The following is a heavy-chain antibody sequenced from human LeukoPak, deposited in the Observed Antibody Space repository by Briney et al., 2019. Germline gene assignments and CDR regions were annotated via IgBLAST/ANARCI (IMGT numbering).Heavy chain of an antibody. V-gene: IGHV3-23*01. D-gene: IGHD5-18*01. CDR3: AKDPLNTVMVSPTFDY. CDR2: ISGSGDDT. J-gene: IGHJ4*02. CDR1: GFPFSSYA. Sequence: PGGSLRLSCVVSGFPFSSYAMSWVRQVPGKGLEWVSGISGSGDDTYYAASVKGRFTVSRDTSKNTLYLQMNSLRAEDTAVYYCAKDPLNTVMVSPTFDYWGQGTLVTVSS.